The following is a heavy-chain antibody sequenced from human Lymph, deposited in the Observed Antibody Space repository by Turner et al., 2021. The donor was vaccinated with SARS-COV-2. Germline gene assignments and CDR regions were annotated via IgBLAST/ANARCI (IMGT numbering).Heavy chain of an antibody. D-gene: IGHD3-22*01. CDR2: ISSSSTYT. CDR1: GFTFSDYY. J-gene: IGHJ6*02. CDR3: ARGLLPYYYYGMDV. Sequence: QVQLVESGGGLVKPGGSLRLSCAASGFTFSDYYMSWIRQAPGKGLEWVSYISSSSTYTNYADSVKGRFTIFRDNAKNSMYVQMNSLRAEDTAVYYCARGLLPYYYYGMDVWGQGTTVTVSS. V-gene: IGHV3-11*06.